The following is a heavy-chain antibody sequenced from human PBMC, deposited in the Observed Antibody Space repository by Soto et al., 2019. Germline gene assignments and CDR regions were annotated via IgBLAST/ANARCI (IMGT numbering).Heavy chain of an antibody. D-gene: IGHD2-15*01. Sequence: PGGSLRLSCAASGFTFSNYWMHWVRQAPGKGLMWVSRINSDGSSTTYADSVKGRFTISRDNTKNTLYLQMSSLRAEDTAVYYCASGYCYGANCRGWGKGNLVTVSS. CDR3: ASGYCYGANCRG. J-gene: IGHJ4*02. CDR1: GFTFSNYW. V-gene: IGHV3-74*01. CDR2: INSDGSST.